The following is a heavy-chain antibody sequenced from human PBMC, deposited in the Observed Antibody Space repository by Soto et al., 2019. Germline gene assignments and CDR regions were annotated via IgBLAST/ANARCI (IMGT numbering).Heavy chain of an antibody. CDR3: AREGLDTAGFFDI. CDR2: IKSDGSST. CDR1: GFTFSTYW. V-gene: IGHV3-74*01. Sequence: LRLSCAASGFTFSTYWMHWVRQAPGKGLMWVSRIKSDGSSTTYADSVKGRLTISRDNAKNTLYLQMSSLRAEDTAVYYCAREGLDTAGFFDIWGQGTMVTVSS. J-gene: IGHJ3*02. D-gene: IGHD6-13*01.